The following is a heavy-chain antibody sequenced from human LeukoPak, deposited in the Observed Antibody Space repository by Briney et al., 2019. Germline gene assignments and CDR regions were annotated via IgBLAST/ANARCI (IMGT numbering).Heavy chain of an antibody. CDR2: IYDSGTT. V-gene: IGHV3-53*01. J-gene: IGHJ4*02. CDR1: GFTVSSNY. D-gene: IGHD6-19*01. Sequence: GGSLRLSCATSGFTVSSNYMSWVCQAPGKGLEWVSVIYDSGTTYYADSVKGRFLIFRDTSKNTVDLQMNSLRVEDTAVYYCAGRRSSGWYAYWGQGTLVTVSS. CDR3: AGRRSSGWYAY.